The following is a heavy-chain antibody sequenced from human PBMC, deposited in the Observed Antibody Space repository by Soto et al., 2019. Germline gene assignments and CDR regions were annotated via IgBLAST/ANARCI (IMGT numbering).Heavy chain of an antibody. V-gene: IGHV4-39*01. J-gene: IGHJ4*02. Sequence: LQLQESGPGLVKPSETLSLTCTVSGGSISSRSYYWGWIRQPPGKGLERIGSIYYSGSTYYNPSLKSRVTISVDTAKNQFSRKRSSVTAADTAVYYCARVPCIAMIVVVHSYFDYWGQGTLVTVS. CDR3: ARVPCIAMIVVVHSYFDY. CDR1: GGSISSRSYY. CDR2: IYYSGST. D-gene: IGHD3-22*01.